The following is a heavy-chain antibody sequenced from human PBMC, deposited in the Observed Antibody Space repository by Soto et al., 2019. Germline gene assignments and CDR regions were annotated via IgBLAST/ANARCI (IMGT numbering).Heavy chain of an antibody. V-gene: IGHV3-21*01. CDR3: ARHPERIAQIGWLDP. D-gene: IGHD6-13*01. Sequence: GGSLRLSCAASGFTFSSYSMNWVRKAPGKGLEWVSSISSSSSYIYYADSVKGRFTISRDNAKNSLYLQMNSLRAEDTAVYYCARHPERIAQIGWLDPWGQGTLVTVSS. J-gene: IGHJ5*02. CDR2: ISSSSSYI. CDR1: GFTFSSYS.